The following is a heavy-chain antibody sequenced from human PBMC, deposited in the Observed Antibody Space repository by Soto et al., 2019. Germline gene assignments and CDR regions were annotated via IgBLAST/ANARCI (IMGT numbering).Heavy chain of an antibody. V-gene: IGHV3-48*02. CDR3: ATDLGWTFDS. CDR1: GFTFSTFS. J-gene: IGHJ4*02. CDR2: ISGGGRPI. D-gene: IGHD6-19*01. Sequence: PGGSLRLSCAASGFTFSTFSMNWVRQAPGRGLEWISYISGGGRPISYADSVKGRFTISRDNAKNSLYLQMDSLTDEDTAVYYCATDLGWTFDSWGQGTLVTVSS.